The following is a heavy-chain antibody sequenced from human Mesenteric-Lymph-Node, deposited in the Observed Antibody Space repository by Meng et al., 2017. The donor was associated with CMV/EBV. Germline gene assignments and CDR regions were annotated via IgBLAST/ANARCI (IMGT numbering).Heavy chain of an antibody. Sequence: KASGYTFTTYFIHWVRQAPGQGLEWMGIINPNGGQARYAQKFQGRVTMTSDTSTATVYMEVSSLGSEDTAVYYCARSYSDYDKFDYWGQGTLVTVSS. J-gene: IGHJ4*02. CDR3: ARSYSDYDKFDY. D-gene: IGHD5-12*01. CDR2: INPNGGQA. V-gene: IGHV1-46*01. CDR1: GYTFTTYF.